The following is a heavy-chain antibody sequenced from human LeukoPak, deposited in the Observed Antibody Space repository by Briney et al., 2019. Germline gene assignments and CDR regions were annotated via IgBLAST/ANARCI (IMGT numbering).Heavy chain of an antibody. J-gene: IGHJ4*02. Sequence: TGGSLRLSCTASGFTFNSSVMHWVRQAPGKGLEWVACIHYDGSNQYYADSVKGRFTISRDSSKNTLYMQMNSLRDEDTAVYYCVKEPAGTAAGTAFDYWGLGALVTVSS. CDR3: VKEPAGTAAGTAFDY. CDR1: GFTFNSSV. V-gene: IGHV3-30*02. D-gene: IGHD6-13*01. CDR2: IHYDGSNQ.